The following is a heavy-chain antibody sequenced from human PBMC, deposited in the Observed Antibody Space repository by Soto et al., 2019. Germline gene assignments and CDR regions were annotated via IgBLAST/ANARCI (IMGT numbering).Heavy chain of an antibody. CDR1: GASIRTYS. V-gene: IGHV4-59*08. Sequence: SETLSLTCTVSGASIRTYSWNWIRQPPGKGLEWIGFRHHGGDSNSNPSLKSRVSLSLDMSRNQFSLRLTSVTAADTAVYYCARHPPVFPSIWGQGTMVTVSS. CDR3: ARHPPVFPSI. J-gene: IGHJ3*02. CDR2: RHHGGDS.